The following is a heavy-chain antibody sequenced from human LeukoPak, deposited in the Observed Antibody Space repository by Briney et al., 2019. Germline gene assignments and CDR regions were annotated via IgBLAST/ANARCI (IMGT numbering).Heavy chain of an antibody. J-gene: IGHJ4*02. CDR1: GGSISTYY. V-gene: IGHV4-59*01. Sequence: SETLSLTCSVSGGSISTYYWSWIRQPPEKGLEWIGYICNSGNTKYNPSLKSRVTISVDTSKSQFSLELTSVTAADTAVYYCVRGGSYSPFDHWGQGTLVTVSS. D-gene: IGHD1-26*01. CDR2: ICNSGNT. CDR3: VRGGSYSPFDH.